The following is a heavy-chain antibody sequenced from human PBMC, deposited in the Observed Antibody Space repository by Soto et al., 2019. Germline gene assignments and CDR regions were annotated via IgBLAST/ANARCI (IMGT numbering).Heavy chain of an antibody. CDR1: GYDFTAYD. CDR2: MNPINGAT. J-gene: IGHJ6*02. V-gene: IGHV1-8*02. Sequence: ASVQVSCKASGYDFTAYDINWVRQASGQGLEWMGWMNPINGATGTARRFQGRVSLSRNTATGTAYLESTSLRSDDTAVYYCGRGPSPRAPAGGTPYYYAMDVWGQGTTVTVSS. CDR3: GRGPSPRAPAGGTPYYYAMDV. D-gene: IGHD6-13*01.